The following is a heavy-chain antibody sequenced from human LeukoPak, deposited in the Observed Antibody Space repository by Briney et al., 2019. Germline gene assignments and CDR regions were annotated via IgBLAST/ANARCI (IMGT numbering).Heavy chain of an antibody. CDR1: GFTFSSYA. D-gene: IGHD6-13*01. CDR3: RTGYSSSWYQSGYYYYMDV. Sequence: GGSLRLSCAASGFTFSSYAMHWVRQAPGKGLEWVAVISYDGSNKYYADSVKGRFTIPRDNSKNTLYLQMNSLRAEDTAVYYCRTGYSSSWYQSGYYYYMDVWGKGTTVTVSS. J-gene: IGHJ6*03. V-gene: IGHV3-30*04. CDR2: ISYDGSNK.